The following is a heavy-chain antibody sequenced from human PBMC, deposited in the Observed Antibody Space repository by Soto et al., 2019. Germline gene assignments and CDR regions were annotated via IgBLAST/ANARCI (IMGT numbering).Heavy chain of an antibody. V-gene: IGHV1-18*01. CDR2: ISAYNGNT. D-gene: IGHD6-13*01. Sequence: QVQLVQSGAEVKKPGASVKVSCKASGYTFTSYGISWVRQAPGQGLEWMGWISAYNGNTKYAQKLQGRVTMTTDTSASIAYMEVRSLRSDDTAVYYCARDAAAGLNDYWGQGTLVTVSS. CDR3: ARDAAAGLNDY. CDR1: GYTFTSYG. J-gene: IGHJ4*02.